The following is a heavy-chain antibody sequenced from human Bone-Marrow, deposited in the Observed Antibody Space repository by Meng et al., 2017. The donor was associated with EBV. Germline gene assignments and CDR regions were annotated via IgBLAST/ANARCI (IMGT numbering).Heavy chain of an antibody. D-gene: IGHD1-26*01. CDR1: GYTFTSYY. Sequence: QGQLGQVGAEVKKPGASVKVSCKASGYTFTSYYMHWVRQAPGQGLEWMGITNPSGGSTSYAQKFQGRVTMTRDTSTSTVYMELSSLRSEDTAVYYCATSRIVGATGSWFDPWGQGTLVTVSS. CDR3: ATSRIVGATGSWFDP. V-gene: IGHV1-46*01. J-gene: IGHJ5*02. CDR2: TNPSGGST.